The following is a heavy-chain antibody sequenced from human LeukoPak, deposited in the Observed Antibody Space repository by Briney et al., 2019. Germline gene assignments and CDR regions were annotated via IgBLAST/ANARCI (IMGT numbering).Heavy chain of an antibody. CDR2: IYHSGST. D-gene: IGHD4-17*01. CDR1: GGSISSSNW. CDR3: ARAYMTTGYNWFDP. V-gene: IGHV4-4*02. J-gene: IGHJ5*02. Sequence: SGTLSLTCAVSGGSISSSNWWGWVRQPPGKGLEWIGEIYHSGSTNYNPSLKSRVTISVDKSKNQFSLKLSSVTAADTAVYYCARAYMTTGYNWFDPWGQGTLVTVSS.